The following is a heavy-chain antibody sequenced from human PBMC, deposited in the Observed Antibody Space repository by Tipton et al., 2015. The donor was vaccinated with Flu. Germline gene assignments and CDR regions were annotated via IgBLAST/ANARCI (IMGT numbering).Heavy chain of an antibody. J-gene: IGHJ6*02. V-gene: IGHV4-34*01. CDR3: ARGLLWFGELYYGMDV. CDR1: VGSFSGYY. D-gene: IGHD3-10*01. Sequence: LRLSCAVYVGSFSGYYWSWIRQPPGKGLEWIGEINHSGSTNYNPSLKSRVTISVDTSKNQFSLKLSSVTAADTAVYYCARGLLWFGELYYGMDVWGQGTTVTVSS. CDR2: INHSGST.